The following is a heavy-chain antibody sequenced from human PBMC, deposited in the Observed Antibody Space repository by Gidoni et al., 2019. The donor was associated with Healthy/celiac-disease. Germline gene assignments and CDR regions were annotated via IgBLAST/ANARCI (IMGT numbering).Heavy chain of an antibody. Sequence: QVQLVQSGAEVKKPGAPVKVSCTASGYPSTSPYMHWVRQAPGQGLDWVGLINPSGGSTSYGQKFQGRVTMTRDTSTSTVYMELSSLRSENTAVYYCARDPVVPAAMGVYYYYMDVWGKGTTVTVSS. CDR2: INPSGGST. CDR3: ARDPVVPAAMGVYYYYMDV. D-gene: IGHD2-2*01. CDR1: GYPSTSPY. J-gene: IGHJ6*03. V-gene: IGHV1-46*01.